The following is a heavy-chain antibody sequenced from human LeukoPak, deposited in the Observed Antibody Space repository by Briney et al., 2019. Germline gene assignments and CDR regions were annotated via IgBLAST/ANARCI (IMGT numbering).Heavy chain of an antibody. D-gene: IGHD2-15*01. CDR3: ARDLEGYCSGGSCAEGY. J-gene: IGHJ4*02. CDR1: GYTFTGYY. V-gene: IGHV1-2*02. CDR2: INPNSGGT. Sequence: ASVTVSCKASGYTFTGYYMHWVRQAPGQGLAWMGWINPNSGGTNYAQKFQGRVTMTRDTSISTAYMELSRLRSDDTAVYYCARDLEGYCSGGSCAEGYWGQGTLVTVSS.